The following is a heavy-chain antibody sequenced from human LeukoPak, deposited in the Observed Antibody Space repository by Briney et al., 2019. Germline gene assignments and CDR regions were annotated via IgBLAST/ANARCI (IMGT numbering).Heavy chain of an antibody. CDR2: FNSDGRSA. V-gene: IGHV3-74*01. D-gene: IGHD4-17*01. J-gene: IGHJ4*02. CDR3: ARGRYYLDS. CDR1: GFTFSTYW. Sequence: GGALRLSCAASGFTFSTYWMHWVRQAPGKGLVWVSRFNSDGRSAYYADSVKGRFTISRDNAKNTLYLQMNSLRAEDTAVYYCARGRYYLDSWGQGTLVTVSS.